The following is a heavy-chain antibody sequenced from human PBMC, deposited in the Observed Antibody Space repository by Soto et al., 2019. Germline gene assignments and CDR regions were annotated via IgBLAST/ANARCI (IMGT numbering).Heavy chain of an antibody. V-gene: IGHV1-69*12. CDR2: IIPIFGTA. Sequence: QVQLVQSGAEVKKPGSSVKVSCKASGGTFSSYAISWVRQAPGQGLEWMGGIIPIFGTANYAQKFQGRVTITADESTSTAYMELSSLRSEVTAVYYCARDEYSSGWYTGYYYGMDVWGQGTTVTVSS. J-gene: IGHJ6*02. CDR3: ARDEYSSGWYTGYYYGMDV. CDR1: GGTFSSYA. D-gene: IGHD6-19*01.